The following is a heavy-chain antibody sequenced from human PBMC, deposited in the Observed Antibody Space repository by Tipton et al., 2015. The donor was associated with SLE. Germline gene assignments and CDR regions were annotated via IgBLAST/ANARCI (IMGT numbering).Heavy chain of an antibody. CDR3: ARISSGWYHDAFDI. CDR1: GGSISSSSYY. CDR2: INHSGST. Sequence: TLSLTCTVSGGSISSSSYYWGWIRQPPGKGLEWIGEINHSGSTNYNPSLKSRVTISVDMSKNQFSLKLSSVTAADTAVYYCARISSGWYHDAFDIWGQGTMVTVSS. D-gene: IGHD6-19*01. J-gene: IGHJ3*02. V-gene: IGHV4-39*07.